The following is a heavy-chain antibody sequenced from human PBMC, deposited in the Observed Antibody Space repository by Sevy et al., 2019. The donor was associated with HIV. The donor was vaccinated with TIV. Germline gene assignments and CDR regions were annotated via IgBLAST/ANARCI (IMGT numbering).Heavy chain of an antibody. Sequence: SETLSLTCTVSGGSISSYYWSWIRQPPGKGLEWIGYIYYSGSTNYNPSLKSRVTISVDTSKNQFSLKLSSVTAADTAVYYCAGEPWGSVTTQGGYFDYWGQGTLVTVSS. V-gene: IGHV4-59*01. CDR2: IYYSGST. D-gene: IGHD4-17*01. CDR3: AGEPWGSVTTQGGYFDY. CDR1: GGSISSYY. J-gene: IGHJ4*02.